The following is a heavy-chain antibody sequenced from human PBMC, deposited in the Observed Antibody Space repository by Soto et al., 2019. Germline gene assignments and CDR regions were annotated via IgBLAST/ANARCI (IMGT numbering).Heavy chain of an antibody. J-gene: IGHJ5*01. CDR3: AKGWCDS. CDR1: GFSFSSHV. V-gene: IGHV3-23*01. Sequence: EGQLLDSGGELIQPGGSLRLSCAASGFSFSSHVMSWVRQAPGKGLEWVSSISGSGGGTYYADSVKGRFIISRDNSKNTLDLQMNSLRVEDTAVYYCAKGWCDSWGQGTLVTVSS. CDR2: ISGSGGGT.